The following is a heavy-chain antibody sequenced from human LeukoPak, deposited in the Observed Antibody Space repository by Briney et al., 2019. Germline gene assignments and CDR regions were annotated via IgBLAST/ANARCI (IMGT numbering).Heavy chain of an antibody. CDR3: ARDLRYSYGPLDY. D-gene: IGHD5-18*01. CDR2: IIPILGIA. V-gene: IGHV1-69*04. CDR1: GGTFSSYA. Sequence: ASVKVSCKSSGGTFSSYAIIWVRQAPGQGLEWMGRIIPILGIANYAQKFQGRVTITADKSTSTAYMELSSLRSEDTAVYYCARDLRYSYGPLDYWGQGTLVTVSS. J-gene: IGHJ4*02.